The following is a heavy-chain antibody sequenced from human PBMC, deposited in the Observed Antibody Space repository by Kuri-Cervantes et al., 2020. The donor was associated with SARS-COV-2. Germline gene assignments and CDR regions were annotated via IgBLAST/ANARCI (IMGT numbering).Heavy chain of an antibody. J-gene: IGHJ5*02. CDR2: IYTCGST. D-gene: IGHD1-26*01. V-gene: IGHV4-4*07. CDR1: GGSISSYY. CDR3: ARATSTQKYSGSYLLGWFDP. Sequence: SETLSLTCTVSGGSISSYYWSWIRQPAGKGLEWIGRIYTCGSTNYNPSLKSRVTMSVDTSKNQFSLKLSSVTAADTAVYYCARATSTQKYSGSYLLGWFDPWGQGTLVTVSS.